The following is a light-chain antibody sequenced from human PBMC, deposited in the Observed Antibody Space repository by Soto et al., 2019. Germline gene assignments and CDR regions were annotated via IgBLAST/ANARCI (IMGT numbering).Light chain of an antibody. J-gene: IGKJ2*02. CDR2: GPS. CDR1: QSIGIT. V-gene: IGKV3-15*01. CDR3: QQYNNWLRGT. Sequence: EIVMTQSPATRSVSPGESATLSCRASQSIGITVSWYQQKPGQAPRLLIYGPSTRVTGIPARFSGSGSGTEFTLTISSLQSEDFAIYYCQQYNNWLRGTFGQGNKLEIK.